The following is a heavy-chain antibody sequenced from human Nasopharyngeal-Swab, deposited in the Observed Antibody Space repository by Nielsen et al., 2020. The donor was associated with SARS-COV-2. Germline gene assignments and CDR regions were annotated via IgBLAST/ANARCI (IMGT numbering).Heavy chain of an antibody. V-gene: IGHV3-30-3*01. D-gene: IGHD1-1*01. J-gene: IGHJ3*02. Sequence: GESLKISCAASGFTFSGYAVHWVRQAPGKGLEWVAVISYDGHTKFYADPVKGRFTIPRDEPKDTMYLEMNSLRVDDTAIYYCAREGSERGGAFDIWGQGTMVTVSS. CDR3: AREGSERGGAFDI. CDR2: ISYDGHTK. CDR1: GFTFSGYA.